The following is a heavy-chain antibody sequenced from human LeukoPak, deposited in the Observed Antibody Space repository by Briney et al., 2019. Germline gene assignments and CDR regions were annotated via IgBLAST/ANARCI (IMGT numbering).Heavy chain of an antibody. D-gene: IGHD3-10*01. CDR3: ARDGMVRGVIIRYYYYYYYMDV. CDR1: GFTFSSYA. J-gene: IGHJ6*03. Sequence: GGPLRLSCAASGFTFSSYAMHWVRQAPGKGLEWVAVISYDGSNKYYADSVKGRFTISRDDSKNTLYLQMNSLRAEDTAVYYCARDGMVRGVIIRYYYYYYYMDVWGKGTTVTVSS. V-gene: IGHV3-30*01. CDR2: ISYDGSNK.